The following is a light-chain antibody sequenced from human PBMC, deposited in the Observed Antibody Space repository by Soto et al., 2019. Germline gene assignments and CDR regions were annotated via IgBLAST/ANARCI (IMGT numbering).Light chain of an antibody. V-gene: IGKV1-39*01. CDR3: QQTYSTIHS. J-gene: IGKJ2*01. CDR1: QNIERY. Sequence: DIQMTQSPSSLSASAGDTITISCRASQNIERYLNWYQHKQGKAPQLLMFAAANLESGVPSRFSGSGSGTDFTLTISSLQPEDFATYYCQQTYSTIHSFGQGTKVDIK. CDR2: AAA.